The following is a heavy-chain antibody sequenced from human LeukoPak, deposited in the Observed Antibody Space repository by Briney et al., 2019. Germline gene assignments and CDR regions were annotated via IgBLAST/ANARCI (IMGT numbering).Heavy chain of an antibody. J-gene: IGHJ4*02. CDR3: ARDQEVGARGNGFDY. CDR2: ISSSSSYI. CDR1: GFTFSSYS. V-gene: IGHV3-21*01. Sequence: GSLRLSCAASGFTFSSYSMNWVRQAPGKGLEWVSSISSSSSYIYYADSVKGRFTISRDNAKNSLYLQMNSLRAEDTAVYYCARDQEVGARGNGFDYWGQGTLVTVSS. D-gene: IGHD1-26*01.